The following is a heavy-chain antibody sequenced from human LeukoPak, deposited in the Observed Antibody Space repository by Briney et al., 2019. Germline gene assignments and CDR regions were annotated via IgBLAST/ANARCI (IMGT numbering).Heavy chain of an antibody. CDR3: TKLAVASADS. J-gene: IGHJ4*02. CDR1: GFSFSSYD. CDR2: ISPSGSTK. Sequence: GGSLRLSCAASGFSFSSYDMNWVRQAPGKGLEWVSNISPSGSTKYYADSVKGRFTVSRDNAKNSLYLQMNSLRAGDTGVYYCTKLAVASADSWGQGTLVTVSS. V-gene: IGHV3-48*03. D-gene: IGHD6-19*01.